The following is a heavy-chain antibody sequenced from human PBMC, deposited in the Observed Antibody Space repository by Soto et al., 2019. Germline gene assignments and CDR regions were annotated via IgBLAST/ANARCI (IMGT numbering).Heavy chain of an antibody. J-gene: IGHJ4*02. CDR3: ARIAGYSNLRYFDY. D-gene: IGHD3-9*01. Sequence: QVQLQESGPGLVKPSDTLSLTCAVSGYSISSSNWWGWIRQPPGKGLEWIGYIYYSGSTYYNPSLKSRVTMAVDTSKNQFSLKLSSVTAVDTAVYYCARIAGYSNLRYFDYWGQGTLVTVSS. CDR2: IYYSGST. CDR1: GYSISSSNW. V-gene: IGHV4-28*01.